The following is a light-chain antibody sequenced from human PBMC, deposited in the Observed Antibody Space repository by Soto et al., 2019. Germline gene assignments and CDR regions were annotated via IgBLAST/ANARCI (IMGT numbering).Light chain of an antibody. CDR1: SGHSSYA. Sequence: QPVLTQSPSASASLGASVKLTCTLSSGHSSYAIAWHQQQPEKGPRYLMKLNSDGSHSKGDGIPDRFSGSSSGAERYLTNSSLQSEDEADYYCQTWGTGIVVFGGGTQLTVL. CDR3: QTWGTGIVV. J-gene: IGLJ2*01. V-gene: IGLV4-69*01. CDR2: LNSDGSH.